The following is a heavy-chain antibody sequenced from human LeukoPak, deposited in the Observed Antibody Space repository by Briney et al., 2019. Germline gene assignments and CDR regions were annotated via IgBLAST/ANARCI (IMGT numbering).Heavy chain of an antibody. CDR1: GFTFSSYA. Sequence: GGSLRLSCAASGFTFSSYAMSWVRQSPGKGLEWVSAISGSGGTTYYADYVKGRFTISRDNSKNTLHLQVNSLRAEDTAVYYCAKANVFGVVDYFDYWGQGTLVTVSS. CDR2: ISGSGGTT. J-gene: IGHJ4*02. CDR3: AKANVFGVVDYFDY. V-gene: IGHV3-23*01. D-gene: IGHD3-3*01.